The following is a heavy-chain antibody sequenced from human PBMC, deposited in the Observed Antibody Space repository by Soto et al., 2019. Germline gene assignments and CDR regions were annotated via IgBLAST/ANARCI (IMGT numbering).Heavy chain of an antibody. D-gene: IGHD6-13*01. CDR3: ARGHIAAAGSEGDHYYYYGMDV. Sequence: QVQLVQSGAEVKKPGSSVKVSCKASGGTFSSYAISWVRQAPGQGLEWMGGIIPIFGTANYAQKFQGRVTITADESTRPAYMELSRLRSEDTAVYYCARGHIAAAGSEGDHYYYYGMDVWGQGTTVTVSS. CDR1: GGTFSSYA. V-gene: IGHV1-69*12. CDR2: IIPIFGTA. J-gene: IGHJ6*02.